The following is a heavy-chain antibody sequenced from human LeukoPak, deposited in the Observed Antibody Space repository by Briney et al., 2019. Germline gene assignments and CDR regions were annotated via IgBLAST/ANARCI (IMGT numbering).Heavy chain of an antibody. Sequence: GSLRLSCAASGFSISNDWMSWVRQAPGKGLEWVARVKSRSAGETTDYAAPVKGRFTISRDDSKNTLYLQMNSLKTEDTAVYYCTLIQGWGSGSYYRNFWGQGTLVTVSS. CDR2: VKSRSAGETT. D-gene: IGHD3-10*01. V-gene: IGHV3-15*01. J-gene: IGHJ4*02. CDR1: GFSISNDW. CDR3: TLIQGWGSGSYYRNF.